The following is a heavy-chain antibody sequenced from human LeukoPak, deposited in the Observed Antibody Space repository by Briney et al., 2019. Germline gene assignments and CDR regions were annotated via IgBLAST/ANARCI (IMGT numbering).Heavy chain of an antibody. J-gene: IGHJ4*02. D-gene: IGHD3-10*01. Sequence: PGGSLRLSCAASGFTFTDHYMSSVCQSPGKGLGYVSYISSTGKTIYYADSAQGRFTISRDNAKNTLYLQMNSLRAEDTAVYYCAKPFITMVRGALDYWGQGTLVTVSS. CDR3: AKPFITMVRGALDY. CDR2: ISSTGKTI. V-gene: IGHV3-11*04. CDR1: GFTFTDHY.